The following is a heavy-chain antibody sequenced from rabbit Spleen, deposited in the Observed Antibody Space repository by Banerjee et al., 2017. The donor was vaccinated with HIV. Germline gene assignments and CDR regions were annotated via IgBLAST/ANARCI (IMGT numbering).Heavy chain of an antibody. CDR3: ARRDVSVGGSYFAL. J-gene: IGHJ4*01. V-gene: IGHV1S40*01. Sequence: QSLEESGGDLVKPGASLTLTCTASRFSFSNSYWICWVRQAPGKGLEWIACINTDSGSTYYASWAKGRFTISKTSSTTATLQMTSLTAADTATYFCARRDVSVGGSYFALWGPGTLVTVS. CDR2: INTDSGST. D-gene: IGHD8-1*01. CDR1: RFSFSNSYW.